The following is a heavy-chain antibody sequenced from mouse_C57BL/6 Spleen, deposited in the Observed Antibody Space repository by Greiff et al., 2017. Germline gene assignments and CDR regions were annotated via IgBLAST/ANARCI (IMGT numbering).Heavy chain of an antibody. CDR3: ANHDCYYPWEE. CDR2: ISSGSSTI. D-gene: IGHD2-3*01. V-gene: IGHV5-17*01. CDR1: GFTFSDYG. Sequence: EVKLVESGGGLVKPGGSLKLSCAASGFTFSDYGMHWVRQAPEKGLEWVAYISSGSSTIYYADTVKGRFTISRDNDKTTLFLQMTRLRSEDTAMYYCANHDCYYPWEEWGKGASVTGSS. J-gene: IGHJ4*01.